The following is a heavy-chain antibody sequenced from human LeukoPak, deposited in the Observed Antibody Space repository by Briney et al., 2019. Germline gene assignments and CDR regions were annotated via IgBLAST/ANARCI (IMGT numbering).Heavy chain of an antibody. CDR1: GRSIRYYY. D-gene: IGHD4-17*01. J-gene: IGHJ6*02. Sequence: SETLSFTCTVPGRSIRYYYWRWIRPSPGQGMEWSGYIHYSGTANYNPSIKSRVTISVDTSKNQSSLQLMSVTAADAAVYYCAREDPQTTVPEGMDVWGQGTTVTVSS. CDR3: AREDPQTTVPEGMDV. CDR2: IHYSGTA. V-gene: IGHV4-59*01.